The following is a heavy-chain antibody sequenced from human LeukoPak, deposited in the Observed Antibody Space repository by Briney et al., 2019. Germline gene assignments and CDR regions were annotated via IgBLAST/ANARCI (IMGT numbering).Heavy chain of an antibody. CDR1: GYTFTSYD. J-gene: IGHJ4*02. Sequence: ASVKVSCKASGYTFTSYDINWVRQATGQGLEWIGWMSPNSGNTGYAQKFQGRVTITRNTSISTAYMELSSLRSEDTAVYYCARGKVSSSWSGAVLRYWGQGTLVTVSS. CDR3: ARGKVSSSWSGAVLRY. D-gene: IGHD6-13*01. V-gene: IGHV1-8*03. CDR2: MSPNSGNT.